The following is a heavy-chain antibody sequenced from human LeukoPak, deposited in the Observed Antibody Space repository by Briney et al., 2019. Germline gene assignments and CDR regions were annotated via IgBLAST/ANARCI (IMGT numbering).Heavy chain of an antibody. CDR2: INPNSGGT. CDR1: GYTFTGYY. J-gene: IGHJ5*02. Sequence: ASVKVSCKASGYTFTGYYMHWVRQAPGQGLEWMGWINPNSGGTNYAQKFQGRVTMTRDTSISTAYMELSRLRSDDTAVYYCARVLSSSWYSWFDPWGQGTLVTVSS. CDR3: ARVLSSSWYSWFDP. D-gene: IGHD6-13*01. V-gene: IGHV1-2*02.